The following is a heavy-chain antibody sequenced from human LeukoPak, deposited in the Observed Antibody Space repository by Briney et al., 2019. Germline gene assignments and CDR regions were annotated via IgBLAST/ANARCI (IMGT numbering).Heavy chain of an antibody. Sequence: AGGSLRLSCAASGFTFSSYSMSWGRQAPGKGLEWVSGISGSGGSTYYADSVKGRFTISRDNSKNTLYLLMNSPRVEDTAVYYWAKGGPDYGDYYYHGMDVWGQGTTVTVSS. V-gene: IGHV3-23*01. J-gene: IGHJ6*02. D-gene: IGHD4-17*01. CDR3: AKGGPDYGDYYYHGMDV. CDR1: GFTFSSYS. CDR2: ISGSGGST.